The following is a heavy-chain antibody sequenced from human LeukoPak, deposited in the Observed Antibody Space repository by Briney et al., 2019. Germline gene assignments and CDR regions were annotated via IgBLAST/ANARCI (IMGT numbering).Heavy chain of an antibody. J-gene: IGHJ4*02. V-gene: IGHV4-59*01. CDR1: GGSISSYY. Sequence: SETLSLTCTVSGGSISSYYWRWIRQPPGKGLEWIGYISYSGSTNYNPSLKSRVTISVDTSKNQFSLKLSSVTAADTAVYYCARGSSGYSYGWGQGTLVTVSS. CDR2: ISYSGST. CDR3: ARGSSGYSYG. D-gene: IGHD5-18*01.